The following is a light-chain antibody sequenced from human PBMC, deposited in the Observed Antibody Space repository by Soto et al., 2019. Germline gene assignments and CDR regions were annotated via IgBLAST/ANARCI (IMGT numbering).Light chain of an antibody. J-gene: IGLJ2*01. Sequence: QSVLNQPASVSGSPGQSITISCTGTSDDIGANNYVSWYQHHPGKAPKILIYEAANRPSGISHRFSGSKSGNTASLTISGLQAEDEADYFCTSYTSASTLVFGGGTKLTVL. V-gene: IGLV2-14*01. CDR1: SDDIGANNY. CDR2: EAA. CDR3: TSYTSASTLV.